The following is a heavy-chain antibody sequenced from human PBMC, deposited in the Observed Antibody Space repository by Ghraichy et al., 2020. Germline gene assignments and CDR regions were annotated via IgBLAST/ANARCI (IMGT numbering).Heavy chain of an antibody. CDR2: IAGSGGNT. V-gene: IGHV3-23*01. CDR1: GLIFSSYA. J-gene: IGHJ4*02. CDR3: AKEDAVSAVPDY. D-gene: IGHD2-15*01. Sequence: LSLTCAASGLIFSSYAMTWVRQAPGKGLEWLSAIAGSGGNTYYADFAEGRFTISRDNSRNTLYLQMNSLRAEDTAVYYCAKEDAVSAVPDYWGQGTLVTVSS.